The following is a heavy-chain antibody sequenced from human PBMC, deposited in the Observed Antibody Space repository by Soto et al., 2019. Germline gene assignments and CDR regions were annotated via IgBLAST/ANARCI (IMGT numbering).Heavy chain of an antibody. CDR3: ARGPGGDQLLISNFDY. Sequence: PGGSLRLSCAASGFTFSSYGMHWVRQAPGKGLEWVAVIWYDGSNKYYADSVKGRFTISRDNSKNTLYLQMNSLRAEDTAVYYCARGPGGDQLLISNFDYWGQGTLVTVSS. V-gene: IGHV3-33*01. CDR1: GFTFSSYG. CDR2: IWYDGSNK. J-gene: IGHJ4*02. D-gene: IGHD2-2*01.